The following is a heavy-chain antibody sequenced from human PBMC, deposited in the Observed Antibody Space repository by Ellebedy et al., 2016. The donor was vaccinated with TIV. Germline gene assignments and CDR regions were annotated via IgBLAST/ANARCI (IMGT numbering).Heavy chain of an antibody. CDR1: RFTFSSYA. D-gene: IGHD6-6*01. J-gene: IGHJ3*01. Sequence: GGSLRLSXAASRFTFSSYAMSWVRQAPGKGLEWVPIISGSGGITYYADSVKGRFTISRDNSKNTVFLQMNSLRAEDTAVYYCAKDREYSSYYYMGDGAFDFWGQGTVVTVSS. CDR3: AKDREYSSYYYMGDGAFDF. CDR2: ISGSGGIT. V-gene: IGHV3-23*01.